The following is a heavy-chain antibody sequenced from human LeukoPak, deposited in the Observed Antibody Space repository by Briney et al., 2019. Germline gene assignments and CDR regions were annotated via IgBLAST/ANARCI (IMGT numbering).Heavy chain of an antibody. D-gene: IGHD2-2*01. Sequence: SETLSLTCTVSGGSISSYYWSWIRQPPGKGLEWIGYIYYSGSTNYNPSLKSRVTISVDTSKNQFSLKLSSVTAADTAVYYCARDGEYQLLTPRYMDVWGKGTTVTVSS. J-gene: IGHJ6*03. CDR3: ARDGEYQLLTPRYMDV. CDR1: GGSISSYY. CDR2: IYYSGST. V-gene: IGHV4-59*01.